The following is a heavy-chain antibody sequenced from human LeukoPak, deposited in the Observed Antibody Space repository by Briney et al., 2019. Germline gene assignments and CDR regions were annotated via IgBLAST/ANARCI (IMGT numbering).Heavy chain of an antibody. J-gene: IGHJ4*02. V-gene: IGHV3-30*04. CDR2: ISYDGSNK. CDR3: ASYYDSSGPIDY. D-gene: IGHD3-22*01. Sequence: GGSLRLSCAASGFTFSSYAMHWVRQAPGKGLEWVAVISYDGSNKYYADSVKGRFTISRDNSKNTLYLQMNRLRAEDTAVYYCASYYDSSGPIDYWGQGTLVTVSS. CDR1: GFTFSSYA.